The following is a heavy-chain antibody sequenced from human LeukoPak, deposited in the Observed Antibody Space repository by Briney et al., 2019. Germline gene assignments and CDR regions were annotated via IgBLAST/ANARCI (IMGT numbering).Heavy chain of an antibody. CDR2: ISYDGSNK. CDR1: GFTFSSYA. V-gene: IGHV3-30-3*01. J-gene: IGHJ6*02. D-gene: IGHD2-15*01. CDR3: ARGAHCSGGSCYSWDYYGMDV. Sequence: GGSLRLSCAASGFTFSSYAMHWVRQAPGKGLEWVAVISYDGSNKYYADSVKGRFTISRDNSKNTPYLQMNSLRAEDTAVYYCARGAHCSGGSCYSWDYYGMDVWGQGTTVTVSS.